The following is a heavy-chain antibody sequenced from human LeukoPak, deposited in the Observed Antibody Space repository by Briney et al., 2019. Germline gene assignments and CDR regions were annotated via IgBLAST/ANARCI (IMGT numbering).Heavy chain of an antibody. CDR3: ARITMVRGADYGMDV. Sequence: GGYLRLSCAASGFTVSSNYMSWVRQAPGKGLEWVSVIYSGGSTYYADSVKGRFTISRDNSKNTLYLQMNSLRAEDTAVYYCARITMVRGADYGMDVWGQGTTVTVSS. D-gene: IGHD3-10*01. J-gene: IGHJ6*02. CDR1: GFTVSSNY. CDR2: IYSGGST. V-gene: IGHV3-53*01.